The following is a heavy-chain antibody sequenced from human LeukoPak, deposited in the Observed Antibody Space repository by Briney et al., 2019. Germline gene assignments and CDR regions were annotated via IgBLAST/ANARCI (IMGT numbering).Heavy chain of an antibody. CDR2: IMWRSGST. V-gene: IGHV3-9*02. D-gene: IGHD3-10*01. CDR3: TKDLTPGGADV. CDR1: GFTSDDHA. Sequence: GGSLRLSCAVSGFTSDDHAMHWVRQASGRGLEWVAGIMWRSGSTGYGDSVKGRFTISRDNAKKSLYLQMNGLRVEDTAFYYCTKDLTPGGADVWGQGTTVTVSS. J-gene: IGHJ6*02.